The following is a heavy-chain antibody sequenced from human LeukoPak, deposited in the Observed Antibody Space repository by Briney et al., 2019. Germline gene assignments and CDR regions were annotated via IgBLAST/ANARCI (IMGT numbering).Heavy chain of an antibody. D-gene: IGHD3-9*01. J-gene: IGHJ4*02. CDR3: ARHLYDKTGRPLDS. CDR1: GDSINSGVSY. CDR2: IYYSGSGGST. Sequence: SETLSLTCSVSGDSINSGVSYWAWIRQPPGKGLEWIGTIYYSGSGGSTYYNPSLKSRVTISVDTSKNQFSLNLSSVTAADTAIYYCARHLYDKTGRPLDSWGQGTLVTVSS. V-gene: IGHV4-39*01.